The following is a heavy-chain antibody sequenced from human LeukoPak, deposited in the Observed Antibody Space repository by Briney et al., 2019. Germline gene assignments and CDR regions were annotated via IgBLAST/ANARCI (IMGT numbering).Heavy chain of an antibody. Sequence: SETLSLTCTVSGDSVSSNTYYWGWIRQPPGKGLEWIGSMSYTSSPSYNPSLKSRVTISVDTSKNQFSLKLSSVTAADTAVYYCARIVLMVYAIWFDPWGQGTLVTVSS. CDR2: MSYTSSP. V-gene: IGHV4-39*07. CDR1: GDSVSSNTYY. CDR3: ARIVLMVYAIWFDP. D-gene: IGHD2-8*01. J-gene: IGHJ5*02.